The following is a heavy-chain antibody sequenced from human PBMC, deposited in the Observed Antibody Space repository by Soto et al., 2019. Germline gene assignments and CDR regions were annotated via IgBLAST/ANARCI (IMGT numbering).Heavy chain of an antibody. CDR2: ISASGGST. CDR3: AKDGIPVAAPVDY. D-gene: IGHD6-19*01. J-gene: IGHJ4*02. Sequence: EVQLLESGGGLVQPGGSLRLSCAASGFVFSGYAMSWVRQAPGKGLEWVSTISASGGSTYYGDSVKGRFTISRDNSKDTLFLQVNSLRAEDTAVYYCAKDGIPVAAPVDYWGQGTLVTVSS. CDR1: GFVFSGYA. V-gene: IGHV3-23*01.